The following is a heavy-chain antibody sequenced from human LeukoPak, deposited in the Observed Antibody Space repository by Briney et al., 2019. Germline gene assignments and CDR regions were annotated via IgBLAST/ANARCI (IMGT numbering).Heavy chain of an antibody. Sequence: ASVKVSCKASGYTFTSYGISWVRQAPGQGLEWMGWISAYNGNTNYAQKLQGRVTITADESTSTAYMELSSLRSEDTAVYYCARSPYPYSDSSGYYYYFDYWGQGTLVTVSS. V-gene: IGHV1-18*01. CDR2: ISAYNGNT. D-gene: IGHD3-22*01. CDR3: ARSPYPYSDSSGYYYYFDY. J-gene: IGHJ4*02. CDR1: GYTFTSYG.